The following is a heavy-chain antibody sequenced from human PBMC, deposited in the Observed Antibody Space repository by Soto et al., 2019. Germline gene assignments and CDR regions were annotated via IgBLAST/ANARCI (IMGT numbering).Heavy chain of an antibody. Sequence: QVQLVESGGGVVQPERSLRLSCAASGFTFSNYAMHWVRQARGTGLEWVAVISNDGSNPYYADSVKGRFTISRDNSKNTLYLQMNSLRPEDTAVYYWARTGYDSSGYFVEYYFDYWGQGTLVTVSS. D-gene: IGHD3-22*01. CDR2: ISNDGSNP. V-gene: IGHV3-30-3*01. J-gene: IGHJ4*02. CDR1: GFTFSNYA. CDR3: ARTGYDSSGYFVEYYFDY.